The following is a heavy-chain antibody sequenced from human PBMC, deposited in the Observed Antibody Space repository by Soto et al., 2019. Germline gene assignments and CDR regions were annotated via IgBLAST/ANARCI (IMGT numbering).Heavy chain of an antibody. Sequence: SETLSLTCAVYGGSFSGYYWSWIRQPPGKGLEWIGEINHSGSTNYNPSLKSRVTISVDTSKNQFSLKLSSVTAADTAVYYCARATYYDILTGDGMDVWGQGTTVTV. J-gene: IGHJ6*02. V-gene: IGHV4-34*01. D-gene: IGHD3-9*01. CDR3: ARATYYDILTGDGMDV. CDR2: INHSGST. CDR1: GGSFSGYY.